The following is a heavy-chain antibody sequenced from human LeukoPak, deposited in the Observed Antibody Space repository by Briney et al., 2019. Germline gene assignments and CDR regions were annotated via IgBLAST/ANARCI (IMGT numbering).Heavy chain of an antibody. J-gene: IGHJ4*02. Sequence: ASVKVSCKASGYTFTSYYMHWVRQAPGQGLEWMGIINPSGGSTSYAQKFQGRVTMTRDTSTSTVYMELSSLRSEDTAVYYCARGSRGVVPAVTFGYWGQGTLVTVSS. CDR1: GYTFTSYY. D-gene: IGHD2-2*01. V-gene: IGHV1-46*01. CDR3: ARGSRGVVPAVTFGY. CDR2: INPSGGST.